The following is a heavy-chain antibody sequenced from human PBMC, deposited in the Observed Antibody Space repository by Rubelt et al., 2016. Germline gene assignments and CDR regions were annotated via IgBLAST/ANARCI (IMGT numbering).Heavy chain of an antibody. D-gene: IGHD3/OR15-3a*01. Sequence: EVQLMESGGGLVQPGRSVRLSCRTSGFTFGASAMSWFRQAPGKGLEWVSFITSSGPSGTINYAVSVKGRFTISRNESNIFAYLQMNSLKTEDTAVYYCARGHTMIFFWGQGTLVTVSS. CDR3: ARGHTMIFF. V-gene: IGHV3-49*03. CDR2: ITSSGPSGTI. J-gene: IGHJ4*02. CDR1: GFTFGASA.